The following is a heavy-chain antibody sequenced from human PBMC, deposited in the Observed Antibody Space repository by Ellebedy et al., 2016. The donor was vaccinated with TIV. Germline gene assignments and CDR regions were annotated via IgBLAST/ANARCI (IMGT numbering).Heavy chain of an antibody. CDR1: GFTFSSYA. D-gene: IGHD5-24*01. V-gene: IGHV3-30-3*01. CDR3: AKSRWLKPDYDN. J-gene: IGHJ4*02. Sequence: GESLKISCAASGFTFSSYAMHCVRQAPGKGLEWVATMTSDGNDKYFADSVKGRFTISRDNSKNTLYLQVNSLRAEDTAVYYCAKSRWLKPDYDNWGQGTLVTVSS. CDR2: MTSDGNDK.